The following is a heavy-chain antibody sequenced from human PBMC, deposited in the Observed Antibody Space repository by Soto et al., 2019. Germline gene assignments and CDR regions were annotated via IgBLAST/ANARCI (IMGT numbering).Heavy chain of an antibody. CDR1: GYAFTTYG. D-gene: IGHD1-1*01. CDR3: PRVRYGDY. CDR2: ISAHNGNT. V-gene: IGHV1-18*01. J-gene: IGHJ4*02. Sequence: QVHLVQSGAEVKKPGASVKVSCKGSGYAFTTYGITWVRHAPGQGLEWMGWISAHNGNTNYAQKLQGRVTVTRDTSTSTAYMELRRLRSDDTAVYYCPRVRYGDYWGQGALVTVSS.